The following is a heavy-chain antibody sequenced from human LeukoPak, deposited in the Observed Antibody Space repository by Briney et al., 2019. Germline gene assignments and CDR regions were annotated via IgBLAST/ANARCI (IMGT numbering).Heavy chain of an antibody. D-gene: IGHD2-2*02. CDR1: GFTFSNAW. CDR3: TAPYCSSTSCYSERYYYYGMDA. V-gene: IGHV3-15*01. J-gene: IGHJ6*02. CDR2: IKSKTDGGTT. Sequence: GGSLRLSCAASGFTFSNAWMSWVRQAPGKGLEWVGRIKSKTDGGTTDYAAPVKGRFTISRDDSKNTLYLQMNSLKTEDTAVYYCTAPYCSSTSCYSERYYYYGMDAWGQGTTVTVSS.